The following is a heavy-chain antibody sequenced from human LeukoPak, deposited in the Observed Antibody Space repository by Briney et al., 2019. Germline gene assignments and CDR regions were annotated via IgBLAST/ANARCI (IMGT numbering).Heavy chain of an antibody. CDR1: GGSISSYY. CDR3: ARLRPHRLESGGWSGTFES. D-gene: IGHD6-19*01. Sequence: SETLSLTCTVSGGSISSYYWSWIRQPPGKALEWIGYIYSSGTTNYNPSLKSRITISIDMSKNQFSLKLTSVTAADTAIYYCARLRPHRLESGGWSGTFESWGQGTLVTVSS. V-gene: IGHV4-59*01. CDR2: IYSSGTT. J-gene: IGHJ4*02.